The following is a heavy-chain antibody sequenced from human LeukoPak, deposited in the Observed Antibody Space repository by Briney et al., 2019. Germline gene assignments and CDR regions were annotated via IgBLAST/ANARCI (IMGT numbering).Heavy chain of an antibody. CDR1: GGSISSGGYY. V-gene: IGHV4-31*03. CDR2: IYYSGST. CDR3: ARDPMGYDSSGYYYYGMDV. J-gene: IGHJ6*02. D-gene: IGHD3-22*01. Sequence: PSETLSLTCTVSGGSISSGGYYWSWIRQHPGKGLEWIGYIYYSGSTYYNPSLKSRVTISVDTSKNQFSLKLSSVTAADTAVYYCARDPMGYDSSGYYYYGMDVWGQGTTVTASS.